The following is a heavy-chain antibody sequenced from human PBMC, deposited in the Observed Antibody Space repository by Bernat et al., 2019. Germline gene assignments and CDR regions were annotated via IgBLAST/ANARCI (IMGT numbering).Heavy chain of an antibody. J-gene: IGHJ3*02. Sequence: DVQLLESGGGLAQPGGPLRLSCVASGFTFSSYSMSWVRQVPGKGLEWVSMISGSGATIYDADSVKGRFPISRDNSKNTLYLQMNSLRAEDTAVYYCARSYVASALLWFREVDAFDIWGQGTMVTVSS. CDR1: GFTFSSYS. D-gene: IGHD3-10*01. CDR2: ISGSGATI. CDR3: ARSYVASALLWFREVDAFDI. V-gene: IGHV3-23*01.